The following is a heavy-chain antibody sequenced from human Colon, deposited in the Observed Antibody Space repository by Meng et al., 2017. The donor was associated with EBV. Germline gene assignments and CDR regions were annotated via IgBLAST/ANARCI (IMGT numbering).Heavy chain of an antibody. Sequence: VLRPDPGPVSVKPYQTRSLTFTVSGGSVSSGGYYWTWIRQHPGKGLEWFGHIYYSGSTFYNPSLKRRVIISIDTSKNQFSLNLRSVTAADTAVYYCARVSSGWDYFDYWGQGTLVTVSS. CDR3: ARVSSGWDYFDY. J-gene: IGHJ4*02. D-gene: IGHD6-19*01. V-gene: IGHV4-31*03. CDR1: GGSVSSGGYY. CDR2: IYYSGST.